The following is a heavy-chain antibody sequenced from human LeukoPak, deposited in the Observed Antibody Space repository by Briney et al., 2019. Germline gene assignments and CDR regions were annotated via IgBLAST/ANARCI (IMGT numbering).Heavy chain of an antibody. V-gene: IGHV4-59*01. Sequence: KPSETLSLTCTVPGGSISSYYWSWIRQPPGKGLEWIGYIYYSGSTNYNPSLKSRVTISVDTSKNQFSLKLSSVTAADTAVYYCARGHRSGWYYFDYWGQGTLVTVSS. J-gene: IGHJ4*02. D-gene: IGHD6-19*01. CDR2: IYYSGST. CDR3: ARGHRSGWYYFDY. CDR1: GGSISSYY.